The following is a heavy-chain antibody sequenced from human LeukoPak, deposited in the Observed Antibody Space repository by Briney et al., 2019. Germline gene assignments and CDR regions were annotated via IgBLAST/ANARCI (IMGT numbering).Heavy chain of an antibody. J-gene: IGHJ6*03. V-gene: IGHV4-4*02. CDR3: ARGQEGDYYYYYIDV. CDR2: IYTSGIT. Sequence: SGTLSLTCAVSGGSISSNTWWNWVRQPPGKGLEWIGRIYTSGITNYNPSLKSRLTISVDTSKNQFSLKLSSVTAADTAVYYCARGQEGDYYYYYIDVWGKGTTVSISS. CDR1: GGSISSNTW.